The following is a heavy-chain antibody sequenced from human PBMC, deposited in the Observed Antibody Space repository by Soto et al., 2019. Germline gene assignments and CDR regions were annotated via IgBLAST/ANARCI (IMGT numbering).Heavy chain of an antibody. Sequence: PGGSLRLSCAASGFNFSSYWMHWVRHDPGKGLVWVSRINSDGSSTSYADSVKGRFTISRDNAKNTLYLQMNSLRAEDTAVYYCARDYTYYDFWSGYYSYNWFDPWGQGTLVTVSS. J-gene: IGHJ5*02. CDR1: GFNFSSYW. D-gene: IGHD3-3*01. V-gene: IGHV3-74*01. CDR2: INSDGSST. CDR3: ARDYTYYDFWSGYYSYNWFDP.